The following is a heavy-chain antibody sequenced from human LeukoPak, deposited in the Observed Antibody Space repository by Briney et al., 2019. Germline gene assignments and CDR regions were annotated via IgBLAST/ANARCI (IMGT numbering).Heavy chain of an antibody. D-gene: IGHD2-8*01. Sequence: GGSLRLSCAASGFTVSSNYMSWVRQAPGKGLEWVSVIYSGGSTYYADSVKGRFTISRHNSKNTLYLQMNSLRAEDTTVYYCARAMVSGAFDIWGQGTMVTVSS. CDR2: IYSGGST. J-gene: IGHJ3*02. CDR1: GFTVSSNY. CDR3: ARAMVSGAFDI. V-gene: IGHV3-53*04.